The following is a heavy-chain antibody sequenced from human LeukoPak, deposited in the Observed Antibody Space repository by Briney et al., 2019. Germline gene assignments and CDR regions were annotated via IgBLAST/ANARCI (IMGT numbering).Heavy chain of an antibody. CDR1: RFTFSYAW. V-gene: IGHV3-15*04. J-gene: IGHJ4*02. CDR2: IAVRSDGGTT. CDR3: ASLVGFSLYY. D-gene: IGHD1-26*01. Sequence: PGGSLRLSCAASRFTFSYAWMTWVRQGPGKGLEWVGHIAVRSDGGTTDYAAPVKGRFTISRDDSKSTLYLQMDSLQTEDTAVYYCASLVGFSLYYWGQGTLVTVSS.